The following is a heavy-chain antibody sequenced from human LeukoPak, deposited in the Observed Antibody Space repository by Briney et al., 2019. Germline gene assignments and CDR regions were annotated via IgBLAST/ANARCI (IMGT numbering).Heavy chain of an antibody. J-gene: IGHJ3*01. Sequence: GGSLRLSCGASGFIFDTHDMHWVRQAPGKGLEWVSAISGSGGGAYYADSVKGRFTISRDDSKNTLYLQMNSLRDEDTARYYCAKIRAPAYDVWGQGTMVTVSS. V-gene: IGHV3-23*01. D-gene: IGHD3-16*01. CDR3: AKIRAPAYDV. CDR2: ISGSGGGA. CDR1: GFIFDTHD.